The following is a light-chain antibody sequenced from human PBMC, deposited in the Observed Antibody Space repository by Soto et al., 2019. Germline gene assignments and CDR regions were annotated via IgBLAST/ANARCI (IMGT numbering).Light chain of an antibody. V-gene: IGKV1D-12*01. CDR3: QQTYSFPIT. Sequence: DIQMTQSPSSVSASVGDRVTITCRASQNINNYLAWYQQRPGKVPKLLIYRASSLQSGVPSRFSGSGSGTDFTLAITSLLAEDFATYYCQQTYSFPITFGQGTRLEIK. CDR2: RAS. CDR1: QNINNY. J-gene: IGKJ5*01.